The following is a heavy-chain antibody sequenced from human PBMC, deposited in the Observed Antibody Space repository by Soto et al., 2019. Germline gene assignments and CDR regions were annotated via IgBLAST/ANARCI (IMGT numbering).Heavy chain of an antibody. CDR3: TRVGGYDGDYPNFDY. Sequence: SETLSLTCPVSGGSVSSGGYSWSWIRPPPGKCLEWIGYCDDSGSTYYTPSVKSRVTISVDMFKSQVSLKLNSVTAADTAVYYCTRVGGYDGDYPNFDYWGQGALVTVSS. CDR2: CDDSGST. D-gene: IGHD4-17*01. J-gene: IGHJ4*02. V-gene: IGHV4-30-2*01. CDR1: GGSVSSGGYS.